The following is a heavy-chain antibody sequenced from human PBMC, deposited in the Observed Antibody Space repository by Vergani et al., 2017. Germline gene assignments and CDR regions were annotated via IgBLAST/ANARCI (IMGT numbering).Heavy chain of an antibody. D-gene: IGHD3-3*01. Sequence: EVQLLESGGGLVQPGGSLRLSCAASGFTFSSYAMSWVRQAPGKGLEWVANIKQDGSEKYYVDSVKGRFTISRDNAKNSLYLQMNSLRAEDTAVYYCAREPVTIFGVVILRYYGMDVWGQGTTVTVSS. CDR2: IKQDGSEK. CDR3: AREPVTIFGVVILRYYGMDV. V-gene: IGHV3-7*01. J-gene: IGHJ6*02. CDR1: GFTFSSYA.